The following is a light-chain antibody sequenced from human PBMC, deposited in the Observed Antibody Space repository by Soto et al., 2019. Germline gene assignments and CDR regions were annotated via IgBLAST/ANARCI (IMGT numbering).Light chain of an antibody. CDR3: CSYAGFTTYV. Sequence: QSVLTQPASVSGSPGQSITISCTGTSSDIGVFDLVSWYRQYPGKAPKLMIYGVTKRPSGVSDRFSGSKSGKTASLTISGLQAEDEADYYCCSYAGFTTYVFGSGTKAPS. CDR1: SSDIGVFDL. CDR2: GVT. J-gene: IGLJ1*01. V-gene: IGLV2-23*02.